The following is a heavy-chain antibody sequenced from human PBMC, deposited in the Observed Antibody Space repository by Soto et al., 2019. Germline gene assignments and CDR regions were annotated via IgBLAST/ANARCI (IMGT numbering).Heavy chain of an antibody. CDR1: GFTFSSNW. CDR2: INIDGSIT. D-gene: IGHD6-19*01. CDR3: ARSSGYVDY. J-gene: IGHJ4*02. Sequence: GGSLRLSCAASGFTFSSNWMHWVRQVPGKGLVWVSRINIDGSITTYADSVKGRFTISRDNAKNTLYLQMNSLRAEDTAVYYCARSSGYVDYWGQGTLVTVSS. V-gene: IGHV3-74*01.